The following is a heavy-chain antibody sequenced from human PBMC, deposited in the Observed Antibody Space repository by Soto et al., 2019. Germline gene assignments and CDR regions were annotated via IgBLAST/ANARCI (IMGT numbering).Heavy chain of an antibody. J-gene: IGHJ4*02. CDR1: GFTFSNYA. D-gene: IGHD3-22*01. Sequence: VGSLRLSCAASGFTFSNYAMTWVRQAPGKGLEWVSTISGSGGSTYYADSVKGRFTMSRDNSKNILSLQMNSLRAEDTAVYYCAKGDRNMIVVVIDYWGQGSLVTVSS. CDR3: AKGDRNMIVVVIDY. V-gene: IGHV3-23*01. CDR2: ISGSGGST.